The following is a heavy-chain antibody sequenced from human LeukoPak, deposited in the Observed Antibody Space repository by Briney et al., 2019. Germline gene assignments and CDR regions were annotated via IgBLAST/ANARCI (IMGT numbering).Heavy chain of an antibody. Sequence: SETLSLTCAVYGGSFSGYYWSWIRQPPGKGLEWIGEINHSGSTNYNPSLKSRVTISVDTSKNQFSLKLSSVTAADTAVYYCARTPIVGAIYSLYWGQGTLVTVSS. V-gene: IGHV4-34*01. J-gene: IGHJ4*02. CDR2: INHSGST. D-gene: IGHD1-26*01. CDR3: ARTPIVGAIYSLY. CDR1: GGSFSGYY.